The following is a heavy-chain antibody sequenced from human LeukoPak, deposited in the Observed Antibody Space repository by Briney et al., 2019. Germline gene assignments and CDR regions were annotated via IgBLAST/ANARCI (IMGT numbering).Heavy chain of an antibody. J-gene: IGHJ4*02. CDR3: ARSEVEQQLYYFDY. CDR1: GGSISSYY. V-gene: IGHV4-59*01. CDR2: IYYSGST. D-gene: IGHD6-13*01. Sequence: SEALSLTCTVSGGSISSYYWSWIRQPPGKGLEWIGYIYYSGSTNYNPSLKSRVTISVDTSKNQFSLKLSSVTAADTAVYYCARSEVEQQLYYFDYWGQGTLVTVSS.